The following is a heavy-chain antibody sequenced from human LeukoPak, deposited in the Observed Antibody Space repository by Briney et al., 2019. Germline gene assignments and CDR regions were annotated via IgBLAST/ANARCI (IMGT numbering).Heavy chain of an antibody. CDR1: GGSISSGGYS. J-gene: IGHJ5*02. V-gene: IGHV4-30-2*01. CDR2: IYHSGST. CDR3: ARALYRGYSYGYVGGDWFDP. D-gene: IGHD5-18*01. Sequence: ASQTLSLTCAVPGGSISSGGYSWSWIRQPPGKGLEWIGYIYHSGSTYYNPSLKSRVTISVDRSKNQFSLKLSSVTAADTAVYYCARALYRGYSYGYVGGDWFDPWGQGTLVTVSS.